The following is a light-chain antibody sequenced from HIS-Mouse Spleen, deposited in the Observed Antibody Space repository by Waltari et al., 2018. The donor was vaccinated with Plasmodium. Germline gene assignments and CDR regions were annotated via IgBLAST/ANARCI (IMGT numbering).Light chain of an antibody. CDR2: GAS. CDR1: QRVSSSY. V-gene: IGKV3-20*01. Sequence: EIVLTQSPGTLSLSPGARATLSCRASQRVSSSYLAWYQQKPGQAPRLLIYGASSRATGIPDRFRGSGSGTDFTLTISRLEPEDFAVYYCQQYGSSPYTFGQGTKLGIK. J-gene: IGKJ2*01. CDR3: QQYGSSPYT.